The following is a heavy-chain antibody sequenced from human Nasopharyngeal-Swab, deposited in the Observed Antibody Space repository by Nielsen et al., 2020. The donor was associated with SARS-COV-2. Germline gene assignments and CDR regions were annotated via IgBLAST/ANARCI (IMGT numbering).Heavy chain of an antibody. Sequence: GESLKISCAVSRFTFTRSSFAMHWVRQTPDKGLEWVSTISYDGSNKYYGDSVKGRFTISRDSSRNTLYLHMHNLRPEDTAIYYCARDSGQELVAYYFGMDVWGQGTTVIVSS. CDR3: ARDSGQELVAYYFGMDV. D-gene: IGHD6-13*01. CDR2: ISYDGSNK. CDR1: RFTFTRSSFA. V-gene: IGHV3-30*04. J-gene: IGHJ6*02.